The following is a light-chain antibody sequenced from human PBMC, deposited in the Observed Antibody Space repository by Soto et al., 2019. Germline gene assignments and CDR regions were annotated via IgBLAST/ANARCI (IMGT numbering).Light chain of an antibody. CDR1: QSVSSSY. CDR2: GAS. V-gene: IGKV3-20*01. Sequence: EIVLTQSPGTLSLSPGERATLSCRASQSVSSSYLAWYQQRPGQAPRLLIYGASSRATGIPDRFSGSGSGTDFTLTISRLEPEDFAVYYCQQYYYWPANSFGQGTKLEIK. J-gene: IGKJ2*03. CDR3: QQYYYWPANS.